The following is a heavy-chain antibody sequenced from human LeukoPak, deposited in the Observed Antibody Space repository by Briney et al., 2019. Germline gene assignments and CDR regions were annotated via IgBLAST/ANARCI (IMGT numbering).Heavy chain of an antibody. D-gene: IGHD4-11*01. CDR2: IYHSGST. V-gene: IGHV4-59*01. Sequence: SETLSLTCTVSGGSISTYYWSWVRQPPGKGLEWIGYIYHSGSTNYNPSLKSRVTTSVDTSKNQFSLKLSSVTAADTAVYYCARAPWGLQVDYWGQGTLVTVSS. CDR3: ARAPWGLQVDY. J-gene: IGHJ4*02. CDR1: GGSISTYY.